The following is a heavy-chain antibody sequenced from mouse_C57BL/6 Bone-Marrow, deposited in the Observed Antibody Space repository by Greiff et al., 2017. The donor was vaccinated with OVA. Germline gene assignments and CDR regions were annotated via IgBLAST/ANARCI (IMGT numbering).Heavy chain of an antibody. CDR2: INSDGGST. V-gene: IGHV5-2*01. CDR1: EYEFPSHD. CDR3: ARQGGYPYWYFDV. Sequence: EVKLQESGGGLVQPGESLKLSCESNEYEFPSHDMSWVRKTPEKRLELVAAINSDGGSTYYPDTMERRFIISRDNTKKTLYLQMSSLRSEDTALYYCARQGGYPYWYFDVWGTGTTVTVSS. J-gene: IGHJ1*03. D-gene: IGHD2-2*01.